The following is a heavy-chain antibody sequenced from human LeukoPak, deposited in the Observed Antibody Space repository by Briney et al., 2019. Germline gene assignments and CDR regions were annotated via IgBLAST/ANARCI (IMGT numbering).Heavy chain of an antibody. CDR1: GLTVSTNY. V-gene: IGHV3-53*01. Sequence: PGGSLRLSCAASGLTVSTNYMSWVRQVPGKGLEWVSLIHSSGSTYYADSVKGRFTISRDHSKNTLYLQMNSLTAEDTAVYYCARTSLSGDGYKVGYFDYWGQGTLVTVSS. CDR3: ARTSLSGDGYKVGYFDY. CDR2: IHSSGST. D-gene: IGHD5-24*01. J-gene: IGHJ4*02.